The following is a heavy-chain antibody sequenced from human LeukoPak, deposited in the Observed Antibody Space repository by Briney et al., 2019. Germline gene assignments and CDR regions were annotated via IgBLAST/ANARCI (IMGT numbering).Heavy chain of an antibody. V-gene: IGHV1-18*01. D-gene: IGHD1-26*01. CDR3: ARDHYPYRIVGASDY. CDR1: GYTFTSYG. CDR2: ISAYNGNT. J-gene: IGHJ4*02. Sequence: GASVKVSCKASGYTFTSYGISWVRQAPGQGLEWMGWISAYNGNTNYAQKLQGRVTMTTDTSTSTAYMELRSLRSDDTAVYYCARDHYPYRIVGASDYWGQGTLVTVSS.